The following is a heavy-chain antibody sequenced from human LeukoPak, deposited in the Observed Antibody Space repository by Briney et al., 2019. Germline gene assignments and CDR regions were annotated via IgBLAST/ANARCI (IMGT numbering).Heavy chain of an antibody. Sequence: SVKVSCKASGGTFSSYAISWVRQAPGQGLEWMGRIIPILGIANYAQKFQGRVTITADKSTSTAYMELSSLRSEDTAVYYCARAAHDYDSSGYSLYDYWGQGTLVTVSS. CDR1: GGTFSSYA. CDR3: ARAAHDYDSSGYSLYDY. V-gene: IGHV1-69*04. CDR2: IIPILGIA. J-gene: IGHJ4*02. D-gene: IGHD3-22*01.